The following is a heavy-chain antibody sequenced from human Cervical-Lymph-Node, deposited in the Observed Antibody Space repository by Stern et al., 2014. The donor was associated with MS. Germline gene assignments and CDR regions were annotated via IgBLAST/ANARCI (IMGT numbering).Heavy chain of an antibody. Sequence: VQLVESGPGLVKPSETLSLRCTVSGGSISSGSFYWGWIRQPPGKGLEWIGTVYFSGSTYYTLPLKSRFTISVDPPKTQSPLTLGSVTAADTAVYYCARLEYTTSYYSHYFDYWGQGTLVTVSS. CDR3: ARLEYTTSYYSHYFDY. D-gene: IGHD1-26*01. J-gene: IGHJ4*02. V-gene: IGHV4-39*01. CDR1: GGSISSGSFY. CDR2: VYFSGST.